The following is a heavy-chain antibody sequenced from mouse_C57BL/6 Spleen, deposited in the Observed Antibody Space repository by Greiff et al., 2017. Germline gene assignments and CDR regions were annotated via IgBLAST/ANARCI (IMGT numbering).Heavy chain of an antibody. J-gene: IGHJ1*03. D-gene: IGHD1-1*01. CDR3: ARSDYGSSPRWYFDV. V-gene: IGHV1-72*01. CDR1: GYTFTSSW. CDR2: IDPTSGGT. Sequence: QVQLQQPGAELVKPGASVKLSCKASGYTFTSSWMHWVKQRPGRGLEWIGRIDPTSGGTKYNEKFKSKATLTVDKPSSTAYMQLSSLTSEDSAVYYCARSDYGSSPRWYFDVWGTVTTVTVAS.